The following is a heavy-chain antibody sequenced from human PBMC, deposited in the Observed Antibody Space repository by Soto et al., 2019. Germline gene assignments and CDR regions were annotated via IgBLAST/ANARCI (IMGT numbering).Heavy chain of an antibody. CDR1: GYTFTSYG. V-gene: IGHV1-18*01. Sequence: ASVKVSCKASGYTFTSYGISWVRQAPGQGLEWMGWISAYNGNTNYAQKLQGRVTMTTDTSTSTAYMELRSLRSDDTAVYYCAGEDPYVVAFDIWGQGTMVTVSS. CDR2: ISAYNGNT. D-gene: IGHD2-15*01. CDR3: AGEDPYVVAFDI. J-gene: IGHJ3*02.